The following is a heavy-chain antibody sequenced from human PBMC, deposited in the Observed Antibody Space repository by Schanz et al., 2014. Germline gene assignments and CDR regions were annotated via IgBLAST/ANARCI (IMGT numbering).Heavy chain of an antibody. CDR1: GFTFSSYA. V-gene: IGHV3-23*01. J-gene: IGHJ4*02. CDR3: ARDPYGKNSGDFDY. Sequence: EVQLLESGGGLVQPGGSLRLSCAASGFTFSSYAMSWVRQAPGKGLEWVSALSGSGTSTYYADSVKGRFTISRDNSKNTLYLQMNSLRAEDTAVYFCARDPYGKNSGDFDYWGQGTLVTVSS. D-gene: IGHD4-17*01. CDR2: LSGSGTST.